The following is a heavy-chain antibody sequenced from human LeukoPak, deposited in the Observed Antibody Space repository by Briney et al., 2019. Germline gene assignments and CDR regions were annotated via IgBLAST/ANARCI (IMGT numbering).Heavy chain of an antibody. CDR1: GYTFTSYY. CDR2: ILENGSYQ. D-gene: IGHD1-14*01. V-gene: IGHV3-30*04. Sequence: SCKASGYTFTSYYMHWVRQAPGKGLDWVAVILENGSYQYYADSVKGRFTISRDNSKNTLFLQMNSLRDEDTAIYYCARVQGGGFRTADYWGQGTLVAVSS. J-gene: IGHJ4*02. CDR3: ARVQGGGFRTADY.